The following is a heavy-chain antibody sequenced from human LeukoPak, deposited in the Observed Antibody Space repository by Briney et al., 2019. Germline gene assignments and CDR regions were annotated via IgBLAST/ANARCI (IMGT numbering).Heavy chain of an antibody. CDR3: ARLHNNWFDP. J-gene: IGHJ5*02. V-gene: IGHV3-21*01. CDR2: ISSSSSYI. CDR1: GFTFSSYS. D-gene: IGHD2-21*01. Sequence: PGRSLRLSCAASGFTFSSYSMNWVRQAPGKGLEWVSSISSSSSYIYYADSVKGRFTISRDNAKNSLYLQMNSLRAEDTAVYYCARLHNNWFDPWGQGTLVTVSS.